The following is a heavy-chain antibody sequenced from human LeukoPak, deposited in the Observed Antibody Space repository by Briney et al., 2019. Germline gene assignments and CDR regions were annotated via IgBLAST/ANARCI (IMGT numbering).Heavy chain of an antibody. D-gene: IGHD3-22*01. V-gene: IGHV1-2*02. J-gene: IGHJ4*02. CDR3: ARVTPQDYYDSTFDY. CDR2: INPNSGGT. CDR1: GYTFTDYY. Sequence: GASVTVSFKASGYTFTDYYMHWVRQAPGQGLEWMGWINPNSGGTNYAQKFQGRVTMTRDTSISTAYMELSRLRSDDTAVYYCARVTPQDYYDSTFDYWGQGTLVTVSS.